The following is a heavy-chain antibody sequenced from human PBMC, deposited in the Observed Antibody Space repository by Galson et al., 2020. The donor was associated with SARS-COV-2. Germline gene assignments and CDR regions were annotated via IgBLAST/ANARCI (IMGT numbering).Heavy chain of an antibody. D-gene: IGHD3-9*01. V-gene: IGHV1-2*06. CDR3: ARVLLGGSYYDILTGYYIGFDY. J-gene: IGHJ4*02. CDR2: INPNSGVT. Sequence: ASVKVSCKASGYTFTGYYMHWVRQAPGQGLEWMGRINPNSGVTNYAQKFQGRVTMTRDTSISTAYMELSRLRSDDTAVYYCARVLLGGSYYDILTGYYIGFDYWGQGTLVTVSS. CDR1: GYTFTGYY.